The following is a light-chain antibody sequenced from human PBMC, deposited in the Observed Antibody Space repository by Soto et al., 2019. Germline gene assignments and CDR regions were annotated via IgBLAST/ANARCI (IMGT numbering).Light chain of an antibody. CDR3: QQSYSTPQMYT. CDR1: QSISSY. J-gene: IGKJ2*01. V-gene: IGKV1-39*01. Sequence: DIQMTQSPSSLSASVGVRVTITCRASQSISSYLNWYQQKPGKAPKLLIYAASSLQSGVPSRFSGSGSGTDFTLTISSLQPEDFATYYCQQSYSTPQMYTFGQGTQVDIK. CDR2: AAS.